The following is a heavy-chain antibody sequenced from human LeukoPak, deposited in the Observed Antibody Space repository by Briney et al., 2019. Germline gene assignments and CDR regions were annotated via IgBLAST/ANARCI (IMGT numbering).Heavy chain of an antibody. CDR1: GFIFSSYW. CDR2: IKQDGSEK. D-gene: IGHD1-26*01. CDR3: VRGSIVGTRLAFAP. V-gene: IGHV3-7*01. Sequence: PGGSLRLSCAAPGFIFSSYWMSWVRQAPGKGLEWVANIKQDGSEKNYVDSGKGRFTISRDNARKSLYLQMNSLRAEDTAVYYCVRGSIVGTRLAFAPWGQGTRVTVSS. J-gene: IGHJ5*02.